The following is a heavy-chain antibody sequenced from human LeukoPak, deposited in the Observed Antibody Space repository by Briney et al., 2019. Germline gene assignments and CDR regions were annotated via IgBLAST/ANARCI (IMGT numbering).Heavy chain of an antibody. CDR2: IYYSGST. J-gene: IGHJ4*02. Sequence: PSETLSLTCTVSGGSISSSTYYWGWVRQPPGKGLEWIGSIYYSGSTYYNPSLQSRVTISVNPSRNQFSLKLSSVTAADTAVYYCARHYFESSGFYQPPGYWGQGTLVTVSS. V-gene: IGHV4-39*01. CDR1: GGSISSSTYY. CDR3: ARHYFESSGFYQPPGY. D-gene: IGHD3-22*01.